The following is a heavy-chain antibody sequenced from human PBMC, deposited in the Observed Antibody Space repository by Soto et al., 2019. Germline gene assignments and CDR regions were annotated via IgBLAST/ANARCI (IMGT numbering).Heavy chain of an antibody. V-gene: IGHV3-33*01. CDR3: ARDLDSSSAYFDY. J-gene: IGHJ4*02. CDR1: GFTFSSYN. Sequence: GGSLRLSCASTGFTFSSYNIHWVRQAPGKGLEWVAVIWYDGSNKYYADSVKGRFTISRDNSKNTLYLQMNSLRAEDTAVYYCARDLDSSSAYFDYWGQGTLVTVCS. CDR2: IWYDGSNK. D-gene: IGHD6-6*01.